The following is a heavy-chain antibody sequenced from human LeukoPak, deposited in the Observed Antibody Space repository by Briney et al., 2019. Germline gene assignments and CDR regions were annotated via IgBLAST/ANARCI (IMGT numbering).Heavy chain of an antibody. Sequence: PGGSLRLSCAASGFIFRNYAMSWVRQAPGKGLEWVSAITGSGDTTYYADSVKGRFTISRDNSKNTLYVEMDTLRAEDTAVYYCAKWGDYDILTGYYVSDFWGQGTLVTVS. CDR3: AKWGDYDILTGYYVSDF. CDR2: ITGSGDTT. D-gene: IGHD3-9*01. CDR1: GFIFRNYA. V-gene: IGHV3-23*01. J-gene: IGHJ4*02.